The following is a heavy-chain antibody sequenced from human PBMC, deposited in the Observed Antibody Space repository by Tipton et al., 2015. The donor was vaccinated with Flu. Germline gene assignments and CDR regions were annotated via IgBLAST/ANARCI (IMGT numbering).Heavy chain of an antibody. J-gene: IGHJ6*02. CDR2: ISYDGKSK. Sequence: QVQLVQSGGGVVQPGRTLRLSCATSGITFSNYGFHWVRQAPGKGLEWVAVISYDGKSKYYADPVKGRFSVSREDSRKTVYLQVNTLRGDGPAVFCCAPRWFGELSRFYHGMDVWGHGPSVTVSS. D-gene: IGHD3-10*01. CDR1: GITFSNYG. CDR3: APRWFGELSRFYHGMDV. V-gene: IGHV3-30*03.